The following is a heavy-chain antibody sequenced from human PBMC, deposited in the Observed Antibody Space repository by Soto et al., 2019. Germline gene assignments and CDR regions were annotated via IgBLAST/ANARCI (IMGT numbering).Heavy chain of an antibody. J-gene: IGHJ6*02. V-gene: IGHV3-74*01. CDR2: INSDGSST. D-gene: IGHD1-20*01. CDR1: GFTFSSYW. Sequence: LRLSCAASGFTFSSYWMHWVRQAPGKGLVWVSRINSDGSSTSYADSVKGRFTISRDNAKNTLYLQMNSLRAEDTAVYYCARDPSITSQNIAYYYYYGMDVWGQGTTVTVSS. CDR3: ARDPSITSQNIAYYYYYGMDV.